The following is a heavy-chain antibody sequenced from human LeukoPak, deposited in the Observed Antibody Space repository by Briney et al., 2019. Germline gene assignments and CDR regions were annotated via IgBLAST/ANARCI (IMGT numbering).Heavy chain of an antibody. V-gene: IGHV3-23*01. CDR1: GFTFSNYA. CDR3: AKGGVGVPWYFDY. CDR2: ISSSGGST. Sequence: GGSLRLSCAASGFTFSNYAMNWVRQAPGKGLEWVSAISSSGGSTYYADSVKGRFTISRDNSKNTLYLQMNSLRAEDTAVYYCAKGGVGVPWYFDYWGQGTLVTVSS. J-gene: IGHJ4*02. D-gene: IGHD3-10*01.